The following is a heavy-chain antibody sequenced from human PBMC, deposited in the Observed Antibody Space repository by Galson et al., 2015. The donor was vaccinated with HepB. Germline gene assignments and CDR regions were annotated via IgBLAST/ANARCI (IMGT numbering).Heavy chain of an antibody. D-gene: IGHD6-19*01. J-gene: IGHJ4*02. V-gene: IGHV3-48*01. CDR1: GFTFSSYG. Sequence: SLRLSCAASGFTFSSYGMHWVRQAPGKGLEWVSYISSSSSTIYYADSVKGRFTISRDNAKNSLYLQMNSLRAEDTAVYYCATLTRTKYSSGWYVHDYWGQGTLVTVSS. CDR2: ISSSSSTI. CDR3: ATLTRTKYSSGWYVHDY.